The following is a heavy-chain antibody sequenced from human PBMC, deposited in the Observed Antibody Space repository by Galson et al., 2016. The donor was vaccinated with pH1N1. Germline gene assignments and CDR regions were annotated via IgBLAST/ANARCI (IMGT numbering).Heavy chain of an antibody. J-gene: IGHJ6*02. CDR3: ARVKGDREGFSYYYGMDD. CDR1: GGSLSSYY. D-gene: IGHD2-21*02. V-gene: IGHV4-59*01. CDR2: IYYSDYIHDSGST. Sequence: LSLTCTVAGGSLSSYYWTWIRQPPGKGLEWIGYIYYSDYIHDSGSTNSNPPLKSPLTISVDPSKNQLSLKLSPVTAADTAVYYCARVKGDREGFSYYYGMDDWGQGTTVTVSS.